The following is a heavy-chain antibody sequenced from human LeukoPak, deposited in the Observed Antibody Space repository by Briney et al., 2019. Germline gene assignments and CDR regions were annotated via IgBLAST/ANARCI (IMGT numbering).Heavy chain of an antibody. CDR1: GFTFSSYE. D-gene: IGHD3-16*01. CDR2: ISSSGSTI. V-gene: IGHV3-48*03. Sequence: GGSLRLSCAASGFTFSSYEMNWVRQAPGKGLEWVSYISSSGSTIYYADSVKGRFTISRDNAKSTLYLQMNSLRAEDTAVYYCARDFLHLGGWGQGTMVTVSS. CDR3: ARDFLHLGG. J-gene: IGHJ3*01.